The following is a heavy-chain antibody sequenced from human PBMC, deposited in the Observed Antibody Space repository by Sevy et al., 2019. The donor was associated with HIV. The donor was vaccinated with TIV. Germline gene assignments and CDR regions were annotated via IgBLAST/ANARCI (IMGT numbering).Heavy chain of an antibody. CDR1: GGTFSSYG. D-gene: IGHD6-19*01. CDR2: IIPILGTV. J-gene: IGHJ4*02. CDR3: ARGGGNGWYYFNY. V-gene: IGHV1-69*13. Sequence: ATVKVSCKASGGTFSSYGISWVRQTPGQGLEWMGGIIPILGTVNYAQKFQGRVTITADESTKTAYMELSSLRSEDTAVYYCARGGGNGWYYFNYWGQETLVTVSS.